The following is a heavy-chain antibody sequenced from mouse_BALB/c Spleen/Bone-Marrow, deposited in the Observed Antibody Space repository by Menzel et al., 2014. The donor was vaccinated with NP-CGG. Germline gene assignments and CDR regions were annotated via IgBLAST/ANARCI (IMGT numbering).Heavy chain of an antibody. J-gene: IGHJ3*01. CDR1: GFNIKDTY. Sequence: EVQLQQSGAELVKPGASVKLSCTASGFNIKDTYMHWVRQRPEQGLEWIGRIHPANGNTKYDPKFQGKATITADTSSNTAYLQLSSLTAEDTAVYYCASYYYGSSLFAYWGQGTLVTVSA. D-gene: IGHD1-1*01. CDR3: ASYYYGSSLFAY. V-gene: IGHV14-3*02. CDR2: IHPANGNT.